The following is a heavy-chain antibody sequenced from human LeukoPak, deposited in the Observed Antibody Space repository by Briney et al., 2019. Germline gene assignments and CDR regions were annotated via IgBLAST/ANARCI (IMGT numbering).Heavy chain of an antibody. CDR1: GFTFNSYS. CDR2: ISSSSSYI. D-gene: IGHD2-2*01. J-gene: IGHJ6*03. Sequence: TGGSLRLSCAASGFTFNSYSMNWVRQAPGKGLEWVSSISSSSSYIYYADSVKGRFTISRDNAKNSLYLQMNSLRAEDTAVYYCARDLCSSTSCYFDYYYYMDVWGKGTTVTVSS. CDR3: ARDLCSSTSCYFDYYYYMDV. V-gene: IGHV3-21*01.